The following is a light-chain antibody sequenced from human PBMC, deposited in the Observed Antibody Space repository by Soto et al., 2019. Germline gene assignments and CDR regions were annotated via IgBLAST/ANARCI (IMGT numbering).Light chain of an antibody. V-gene: IGKV3-20*01. CDR2: GAS. J-gene: IGKJ2*01. CDR1: QSVSSSY. Sequence: EIVLTQSPGTLSLSPGERATLSCRASQSVSSSYLAWYQLKPGQAPRLLIYGASSRATGIPDRFSGSGSGTEFTLTISSLQSEDFAVYYCQQYNNWPYTFGQGTKVDIK. CDR3: QQYNNWPYT.